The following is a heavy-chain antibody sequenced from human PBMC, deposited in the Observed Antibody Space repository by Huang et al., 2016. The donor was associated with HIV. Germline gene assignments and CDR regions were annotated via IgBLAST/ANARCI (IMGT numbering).Heavy chain of an antibody. CDR2: SRADDTDK. V-gene: IGHV3-30*02. J-gene: IGHJ4*02. D-gene: IGHD6-13*01. CDR1: GLTFATYG. CDR3: AKIPPLHANLATSGPGPVDY. Sequence: QVQLVESGGGVVQPGGSLRLSCAASGLTFATYGWDWVRQGAGHGLEWVSFSRADDTDKYDADSVKGRFTASRNNSKNTLFLHMNSLRPEDTALYYCAKIPPLHANLATSGPGPVDYWGQGTLVTVSS.